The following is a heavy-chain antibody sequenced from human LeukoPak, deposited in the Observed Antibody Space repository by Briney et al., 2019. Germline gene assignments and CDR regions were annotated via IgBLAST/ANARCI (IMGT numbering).Heavy chain of an antibody. CDR2: ISYDGSNK. J-gene: IGHJ4*02. D-gene: IGHD6-13*01. CDR3: ARDSSSYYFDY. V-gene: IGHV3-30-3*01. Sequence: LPGGSLRLSCAASGFTFSSYAMHRVRQAPGKGLEWVAVISYDGSNKYYADSVKGRFTISRDNSKNTLYLQMNSLRAEDTAVYYCARDSSSYYFDYWGQGTLVTVSS. CDR1: GFTFSSYA.